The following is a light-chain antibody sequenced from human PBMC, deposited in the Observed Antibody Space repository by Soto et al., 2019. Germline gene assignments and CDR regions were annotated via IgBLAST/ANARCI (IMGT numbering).Light chain of an antibody. V-gene: IGKV3-20*01. CDR2: GAS. Sequence: EIVLTQSPCSRSLSPDERASLSCRASQSVSNNYLAWYQQKPGQAPRLLIYGASNRATGVPDRFSGSGSGTDFTLTISRLEPEDFAVYYCQQYGSSGTFGQGTKVDIK. CDR3: QQYGSSGT. J-gene: IGKJ1*01. CDR1: QSVSNNY.